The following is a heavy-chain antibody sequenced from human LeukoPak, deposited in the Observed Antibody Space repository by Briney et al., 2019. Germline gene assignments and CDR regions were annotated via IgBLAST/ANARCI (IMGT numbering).Heavy chain of an antibody. CDR2: ISAYNGNT. CDR3: ARDYGYYDSSGYYYYYYYMDV. CDR1: GYTFTSYG. V-gene: IGHV1-18*01. J-gene: IGHJ6*03. Sequence: PAASVKVSCKASGYTFTSYGISWVRQAPGQGLEWMGWISAYNGNTNYAQKLQGRVTMTTDTSTSTAYMELRSLRSDDTAVYYCARDYGYYDSSGYYYYYYYMDVWGKGTTVTVSS. D-gene: IGHD3-22*01.